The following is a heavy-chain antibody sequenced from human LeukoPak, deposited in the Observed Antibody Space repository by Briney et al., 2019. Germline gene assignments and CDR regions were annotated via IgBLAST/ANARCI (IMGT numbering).Heavy chain of an antibody. J-gene: IGHJ4*02. CDR2: ISGSGGST. CDR1: GFTFSSYA. Sequence: GGSLRLSCAASGFTFSSYAMSWVRQAPGKGLEWVSAISGSGGSTYYADSVKGRFTISRDNSKNTLYLQMNSLRTEDTAVYYCAKGYSSSSGNFDYWGQGTLVTVSS. D-gene: IGHD6-6*01. V-gene: IGHV3-23*01. CDR3: AKGYSSSSGNFDY.